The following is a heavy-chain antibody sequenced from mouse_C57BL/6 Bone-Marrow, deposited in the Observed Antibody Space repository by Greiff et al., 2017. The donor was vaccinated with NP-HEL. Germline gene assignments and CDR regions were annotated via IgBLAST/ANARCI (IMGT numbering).Heavy chain of an antibody. CDR3: TPTTVVATDYYAMDY. CDR2: IDPENGDT. Sequence: EVQLQQSGAELVRPGASVKLSCTASGFNIKDDYMHWVKQGPEQGLEWIGWIDPENGDTEYASKFQGKATITADTSSNTAYLQLSSLTSEDTAVYYCTPTTVVATDYYAMDYWGQGTSVTVSS. J-gene: IGHJ4*01. CDR1: GFNIKDDY. V-gene: IGHV14-4*01. D-gene: IGHD1-1*01.